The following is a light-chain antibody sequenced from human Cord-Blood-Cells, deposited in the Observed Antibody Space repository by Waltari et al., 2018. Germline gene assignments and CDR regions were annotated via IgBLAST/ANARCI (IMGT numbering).Light chain of an antibody. Sequence: QSALTQPASVSGSPGQSITISCTGTSSDVGGYNYVPWYQQHPAKAPKLMIYAVSKRPSGVSNRFSGSKSGNTASLTISGLQAEDEADYYCSSYPSSSTWVFGGGTKLTVL. CDR3: SSYPSSSTWV. CDR2: AVS. CDR1: SSDVGGYNY. J-gene: IGLJ3*02. V-gene: IGLV2-14*01.